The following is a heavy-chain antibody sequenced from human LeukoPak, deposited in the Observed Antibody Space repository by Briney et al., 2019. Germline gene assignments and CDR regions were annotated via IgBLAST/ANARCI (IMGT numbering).Heavy chain of an antibody. CDR3: ARDKSTVLRYFDWLSKPTYGMDV. CDR2: ISSSSSYI. V-gene: IGHV3-21*01. J-gene: IGHJ6*02. Sequence: GGSLRLSCAASGFTFSSYNMNWVRQAPGKGLEWVSSISSSSSYIYYTDSVKGRFTISRDNAKNSLYLQMNSLRAEDTAVYYCARDKSTVLRYFDWLSKPTYGMDVWGQGTTVTVSS. D-gene: IGHD3-9*01. CDR1: GFTFSSYN.